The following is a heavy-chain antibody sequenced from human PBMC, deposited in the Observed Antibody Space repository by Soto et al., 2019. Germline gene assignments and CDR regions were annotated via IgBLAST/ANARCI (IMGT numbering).Heavy chain of an antibody. J-gene: IGHJ6*02. D-gene: IGHD6-13*01. CDR3: AREGGGSREYYYYGMDV. CDR2: IIPIFGTA. CDR1: GGTFSSYA. Sequence: QVQLVQSGAEVKKPGSSVKVSCKASGGTFSSYAISWVRQAPGQGLEWMGGIIPIFGTANYAQKFQGRVTITADKSNNTAYMELSNLRSEETAVYYCAREGGGSREYYYYGMDVWGQGTTVTVSS. V-gene: IGHV1-69*06.